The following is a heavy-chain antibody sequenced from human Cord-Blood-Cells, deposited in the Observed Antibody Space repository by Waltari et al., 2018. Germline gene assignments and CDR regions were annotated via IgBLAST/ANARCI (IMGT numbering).Heavy chain of an antibody. CDR1: GGSFSGYY. CDR2: INHSGST. D-gene: IGHD2-2*01. CDR3: ARPRYCSSTSCYGGFDY. Sequence: QVQLQQWGAGLLKPSETLSLTCAVYGGSFSGYYWSWIRQPPGKGLEWIGEINHSGSTNCNRSRKSRVTISVDTSKKQFSLKLGSVTAADTAVYYCARPRYCSSTSCYGGFDYWGQGTLVTVSS. V-gene: IGHV4-34*01. J-gene: IGHJ4*02.